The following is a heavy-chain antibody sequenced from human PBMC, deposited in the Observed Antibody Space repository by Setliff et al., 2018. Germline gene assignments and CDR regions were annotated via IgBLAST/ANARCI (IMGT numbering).Heavy chain of an antibody. J-gene: IGHJ1*01. CDR2: IYTSWSI. Sequence: SETMSLTCTVSGDSIRSRRSYWGWFRQPAGKGLEWIAQIYTSWSIKYNPSLKSRVTISLDTSKNQLSLTLSSVTAADTAVYYCVREGYSEYFQDWGRGTLVTVPS. CDR3: VREGYSEYFQD. D-gene: IGHD1-1*01. V-gene: IGHV4-61*09. CDR1: GDSIRSRRSY.